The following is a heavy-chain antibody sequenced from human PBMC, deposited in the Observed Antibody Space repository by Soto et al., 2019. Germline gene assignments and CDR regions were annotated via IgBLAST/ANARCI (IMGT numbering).Heavy chain of an antibody. CDR1: GGSMRSGAFY. CDR3: ARTTVRGVHFDS. D-gene: IGHD3-10*01. CDR2: IHYSVSA. Sequence: QVQLQESGPGLVKPSQTLSLTCTVSGGSMRSGAFYWSWVRQHPGKGLEWIGHIHYSVSAYYTPSLESRVTISADTSKNQFSLKLTSVTAADTAVYYCARTTVRGVHFDSWGPGTLVTVSS. V-gene: IGHV4-31*03. J-gene: IGHJ4*02.